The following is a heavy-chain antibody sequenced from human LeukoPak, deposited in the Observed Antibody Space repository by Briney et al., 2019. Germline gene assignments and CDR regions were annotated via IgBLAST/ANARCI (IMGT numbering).Heavy chain of an antibody. J-gene: IGHJ4*02. V-gene: IGHV3-30*18. CDR2: ISYDGSSK. D-gene: IGHD3-16*01. Sequence: GGSLRLSCAASGFTFSDYGMHWVRQAPGKGLEWVAVISYDGSSKYYGDSVKGRFTISRDNSKNTLYLQMNSLRAEDTAVYYCAKEAYDYVWGSSVLDYWGQGTLVTVSS. CDR3: AKEAYDYVWGSSVLDY. CDR1: GFTFSDYG.